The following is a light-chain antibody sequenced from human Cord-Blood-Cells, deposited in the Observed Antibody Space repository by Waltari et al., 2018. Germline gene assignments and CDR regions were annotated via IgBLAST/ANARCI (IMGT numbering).Light chain of an antibody. Sequence: QSALTQPASVSGSPGQSLPISCTGTSSDVGGYNYVSWDQPHPGKAPRLMIYDVSNRPSGVSNRLSGSKTGTTASLTSSGLQAAEEADYYCSSYTSSGTLVVGGGPKLTVL. V-gene: IGLV2-14*01. CDR3: SSYTSSGTLV. CDR1: SSDVGGYNY. J-gene: IGLJ2*01. CDR2: DVS.